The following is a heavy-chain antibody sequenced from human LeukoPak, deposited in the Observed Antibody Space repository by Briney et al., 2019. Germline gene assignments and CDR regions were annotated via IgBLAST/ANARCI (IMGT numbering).Heavy chain of an antibody. CDR3: ARDAYTTTSNWLDP. CDR1: GFTLNKYW. V-gene: IGHV3-74*01. CDR2: ITGDGSDI. J-gene: IGHJ5*02. Sequence: PGGSLRLSCAASGFTLNKYWMHWVRQAPGKGLVWVSRITGDGSDIAYADSVKGRFTVSRDDAKNILFLQMTSLRVEDTAIYYCARDAYTTTSNWLDPWGQGTLVTVSS. D-gene: IGHD4-17*01.